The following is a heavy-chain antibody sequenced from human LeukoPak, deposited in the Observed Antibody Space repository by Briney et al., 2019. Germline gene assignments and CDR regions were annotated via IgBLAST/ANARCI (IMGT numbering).Heavy chain of an antibody. J-gene: IGHJ4*02. CDR2: ISYDGSNK. CDR1: GFTFSIYG. CDR3: AKAGVITMVRGAVDY. V-gene: IGHV3-30*18. D-gene: IGHD3-10*01. Sequence: PGGSLRLSCAPSGFTFSIYGMHWVRQAPGKGLEWVAVISYDGSNKYYADSVKGRFTISRDNSKNTLYLQMNSLRAEDTAVYYCAKAGVITMVRGAVDYWGQGTLVTVSS.